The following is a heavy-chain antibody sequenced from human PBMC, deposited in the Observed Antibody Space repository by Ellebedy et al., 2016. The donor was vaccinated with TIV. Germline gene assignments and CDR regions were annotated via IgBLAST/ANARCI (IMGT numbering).Heavy chain of an antibody. CDR2: ISSNGGST. J-gene: IGHJ4*02. D-gene: IGHD1-26*01. CDR3: ATQWELYD. CDR1: GFTFSSYA. V-gene: IGHV3-64*04. Sequence: GGSLRLSCSASGFTFSSYAMHWVRQAPGKGLEFVSAISSNGGSTYYADSLKGRFTISRDNSKNTLYLQMNSLRDEDTAVYYCATQWELYDWGQGTPVTVSS.